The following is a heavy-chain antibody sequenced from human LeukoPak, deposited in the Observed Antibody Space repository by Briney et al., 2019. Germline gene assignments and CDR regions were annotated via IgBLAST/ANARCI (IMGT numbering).Heavy chain of an antibody. CDR2: IYYPGST. V-gene: IGHV4-59*01. J-gene: IGHJ4*02. Sequence: PSETLSLTCTVSGGSINNYYWSWIRQPPGKGLEWIGYIYYPGSTNYNPSLKSRVTFSVDTSKNQFSLKLNSVTAADTAVYYCARGGDYGDLRYFDYWGQGTLVTVSS. D-gene: IGHD4-17*01. CDR1: GGSINNYY. CDR3: ARGGDYGDLRYFDY.